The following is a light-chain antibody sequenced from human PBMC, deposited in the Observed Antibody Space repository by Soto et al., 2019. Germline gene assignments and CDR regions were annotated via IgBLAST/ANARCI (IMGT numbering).Light chain of an antibody. J-gene: IGLJ1*01. CDR2: AGS. V-gene: IGLV2-23*03. CDR1: SSDVGSYNL. CDR3: CSYAGSSTFEV. Sequence: QSALTQPASVSGSPGQSITISCTGTSSDVGSYNLVSWYQQHPGKAPKLMIYAGSKRPSGVSNRFSGSKSGNTASLTISGLQAEDEAEYYCCSYAGSSTFEVFGTGTKVTVL.